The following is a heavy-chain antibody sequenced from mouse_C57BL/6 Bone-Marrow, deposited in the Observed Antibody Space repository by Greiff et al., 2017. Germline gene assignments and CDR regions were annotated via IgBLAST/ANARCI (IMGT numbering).Heavy chain of an antibody. V-gene: IGHV1-80*01. J-gene: IGHJ1*03. CDR1: GYAFSTYW. CDR2: IYPGDGDT. D-gene: IGHD1-1*01. CDR3: TTRYYGSSYYWYFDV. Sequence: VQLQQSGASVKISCKVSGYAFSTYWMNWVKQRPGKGLEWIGQIYPGDGDTNYNGKFKGKATLTADKSSSTAYMQLSSLTSEDSAVYYCTTRYYGSSYYWYFDVWGTGTTVTVSS.